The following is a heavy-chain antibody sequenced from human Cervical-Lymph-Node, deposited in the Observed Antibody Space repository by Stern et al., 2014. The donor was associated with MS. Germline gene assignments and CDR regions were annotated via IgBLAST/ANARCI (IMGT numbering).Heavy chain of an antibody. CDR3: VRRVGAYYYETSGYSRWFDP. V-gene: IGHV1-8*01. CDR1: GYTFTTYD. Sequence: QLVQSGAEVKKPGASVKVSCKASGYTFTTYDINWVRQATGQGLEWMGWMNPNSGNTGYAQQFQGRVTMTRNTSINTAYMELSSLRSEDTAMYYCVRRVGAYYYETSGYSRWFDPWGQGTLVIVSS. D-gene: IGHD3-22*01. J-gene: IGHJ5*02. CDR2: MNPNSGNT.